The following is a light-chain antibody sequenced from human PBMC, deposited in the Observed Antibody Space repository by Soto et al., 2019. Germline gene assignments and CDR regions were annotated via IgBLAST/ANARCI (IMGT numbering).Light chain of an antibody. J-gene: IGKJ1*01. CDR1: QSVFSS. V-gene: IGKV3-15*01. Sequence: EIVMTQSPATLSVSPGERATLSCRASQSVFSSLAWYQQKPGQAPRLLIYGAATRATGIPARFSGSGSGTEFTLTISSLQSEDFEVYYCQQYHNWPAFGQGTK. CDR3: QQYHNWPA. CDR2: GAA.